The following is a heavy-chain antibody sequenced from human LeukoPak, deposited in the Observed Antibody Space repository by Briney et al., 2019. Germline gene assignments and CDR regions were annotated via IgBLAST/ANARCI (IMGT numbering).Heavy chain of an antibody. J-gene: IGHJ4*02. V-gene: IGHV4-59*08. CDR2: IYYSGST. Sequence: PSETLSLTCTVSGGSFSSYYWSWIRQPPGRGLEWIGYIYYSGSTNYNPSLKSRVTISVDTSKNQFSLKLTSVTAVDTAVYYCARQAGGDDLYYFDNWGQGILVTVSS. CDR3: ARQAGGDDLYYFDN. D-gene: IGHD3-16*01. CDR1: GGSFSSYY.